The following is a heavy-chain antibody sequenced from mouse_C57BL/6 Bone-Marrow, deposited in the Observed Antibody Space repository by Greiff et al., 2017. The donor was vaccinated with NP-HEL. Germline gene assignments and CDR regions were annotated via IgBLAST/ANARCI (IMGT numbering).Heavy chain of an antibody. V-gene: IGHV5-4*01. Sequence: DVQLVESGGGLVKPGGSLKLSCAASGFTFSSYAMSWVRQTPEKRLEWVATISDGGSYTYYPDNVKGRFTISRDNAKNNLYLQMSHLKSEDTAMYYCARDQAYWGQGTLVTVSA. J-gene: IGHJ3*01. CDR1: GFTFSSYA. CDR3: ARDQAY. CDR2: ISDGGSYT.